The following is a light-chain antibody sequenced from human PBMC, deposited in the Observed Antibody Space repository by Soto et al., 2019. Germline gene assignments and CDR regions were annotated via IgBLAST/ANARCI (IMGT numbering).Light chain of an antibody. Sequence: QSVLTQPPSMSGAPGQRVTISCTGSSSNIGAGYDVHWYQQHPGTAPKLLIFDNNNRPSGVPDRFSGSKSDTSASLAITGLQAEDEADYYCQSFDTSLSGHVVFGGGTKLTVL. CDR3: QSFDTSLSGHVV. J-gene: IGLJ2*01. V-gene: IGLV1-40*01. CDR2: DNN. CDR1: SSNIGAGYD.